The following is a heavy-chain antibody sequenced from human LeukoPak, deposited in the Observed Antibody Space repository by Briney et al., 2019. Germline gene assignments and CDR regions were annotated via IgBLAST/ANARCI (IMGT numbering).Heavy chain of an antibody. D-gene: IGHD3-9*01. CDR1: GYTFTSYG. CDR2: ISAYNGNT. V-gene: IGHV1-18*01. CDR3: ARDGAPQTYYDILTGYPRSYYFDY. J-gene: IGHJ4*02. Sequence: ASVKVSCKASGYTFTSYGISWVRQAPGQGLEWMGWISAYNGNTNYAQKLQGRVTMTTDTSTSTAYMELRSLRSDDTAVYYCARDGAPQTYYDILTGYPRSYYFDYWGQGTLVTVSS.